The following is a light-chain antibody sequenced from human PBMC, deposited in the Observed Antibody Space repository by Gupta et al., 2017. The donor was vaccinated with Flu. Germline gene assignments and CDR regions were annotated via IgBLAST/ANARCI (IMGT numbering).Light chain of an antibody. V-gene: IGKV1-5*01. CDR1: HSISHW. CDR2: VGS. CDR3: HQDSSCPIT. Sequence: PSVLSASIGGRVTSTCRDSHSISHWLAWYQLKPGKGPKLLIYVGSNLHDGVSSRFSGSGAGTEFTLTISRVQPEDAATYCCHQDSSCPITFGQGTRLEIK. J-gene: IGKJ5*01.